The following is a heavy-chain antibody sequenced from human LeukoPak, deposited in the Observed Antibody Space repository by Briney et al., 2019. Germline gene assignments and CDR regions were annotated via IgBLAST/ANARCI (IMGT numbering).Heavy chain of an antibody. CDR3: ARGSHNWNDELPSDI. Sequence: GGSLRLSCAASGFTFSNYWMHWVRQAPGKGLVWVSRINSNGITTYYADFVKGRFTIARDSAKNTLFLQMSSLRVEDTAVYFCARGSHNWNDELPSDIWGQGTMVTVSS. CDR1: GFTFSNYW. D-gene: IGHD1-1*01. V-gene: IGHV3-74*01. CDR2: INSNGITT. J-gene: IGHJ3*02.